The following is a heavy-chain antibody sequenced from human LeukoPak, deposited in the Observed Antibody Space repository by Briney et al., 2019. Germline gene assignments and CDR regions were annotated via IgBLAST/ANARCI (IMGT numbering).Heavy chain of an antibody. V-gene: IGHV1-46*01. Sequence: ASVKVSCKASGYTFTSYYMHWVRQAPGQGLEWMGTINPSGGSTSYAQKFQGRVTMTRDTSISTAYMELSRLTSDDTAVYYCARDREYCSGDSCYLYYYYYYMDVWGKGTTVTVSS. D-gene: IGHD2-15*01. J-gene: IGHJ6*03. CDR2: INPSGGST. CDR1: GYTFTSYY. CDR3: ARDREYCSGDSCYLYYYYYYMDV.